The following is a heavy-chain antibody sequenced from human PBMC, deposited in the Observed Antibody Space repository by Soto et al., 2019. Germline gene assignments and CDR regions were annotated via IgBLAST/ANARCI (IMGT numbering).Heavy chain of an antibody. J-gene: IGHJ5*02. CDR1: GFTFSGYG. CDR2: VSFDGTNS. D-gene: IGHD1-1*01. CDR3: SRDKGQQPLLTWFDP. Sequence: QVQLVQSGGGVVLPGRSLRLSCEASGFTFSGYGMHWVRQAPGKGLEWVAAVSFDGTNSYYSDSVKGRFTVSRDNLEDTRYLQMNSMRAEDYGLDFCSRDKGQQPLLTWFDPWGQGTLVTVSS. V-gene: IGHV3-30-3*01.